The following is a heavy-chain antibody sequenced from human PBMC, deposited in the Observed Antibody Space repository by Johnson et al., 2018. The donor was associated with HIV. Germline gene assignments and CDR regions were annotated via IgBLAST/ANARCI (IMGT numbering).Heavy chain of an antibody. D-gene: IGHD5-18*01. CDR3: AKGGYSYGNAFDI. J-gene: IGHJ3*02. Sequence: EVQLVESGGGLVKPGGSLRLSCAASGFTFSDCYMSWLRQAPGKGLEWVSAISGSGGSTYYADSVKGRFTISRDNSKNTLYLQMNSLRAEDTAVYYCAKGGYSYGNAFDIWGQGTMVTVSS. CDR1: GFTFSDCY. CDR2: ISGSGGST. V-gene: IGHV3-23*04.